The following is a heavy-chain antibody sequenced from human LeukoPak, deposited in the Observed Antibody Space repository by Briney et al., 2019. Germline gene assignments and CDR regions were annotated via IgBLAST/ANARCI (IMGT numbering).Heavy chain of an antibody. Sequence: PSETLSLTCTVSGGPISSSSYYGGWIRQPPGKGLEGIGSIYYSGSTSYNPSLKSRVTTSVDTSKNQLSLKLTSVTAADKDVYYCASQLGYCSCGSCYYDYQGQGTMVTV. CDR3: ASQLGYCSCGSCYYDY. CDR1: GGPISSSSYY. V-gene: IGHV4-39*01. D-gene: IGHD2-15*01. CDR2: IYYSGST. J-gene: IGHJ4*02.